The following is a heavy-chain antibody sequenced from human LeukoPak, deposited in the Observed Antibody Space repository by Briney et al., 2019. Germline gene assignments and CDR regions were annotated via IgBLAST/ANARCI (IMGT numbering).Heavy chain of an antibody. V-gene: IGHV3-21*01. CDR3: ARGQTTGYSGYDWDY. J-gene: IGHJ4*02. CDR2: ISSSSSYI. CDR1: GFTFSSYS. D-gene: IGHD5-12*01. Sequence: GGSLRLSCAASGFTFSSYSMNWVRQAPGKGLEWVSSISSSSSYIYYADSVKGRFTISRGNAKNSLYLQMNSLRAVDTAVYYCARGQTTGYSGYDWDYWGQGTLVTVSS.